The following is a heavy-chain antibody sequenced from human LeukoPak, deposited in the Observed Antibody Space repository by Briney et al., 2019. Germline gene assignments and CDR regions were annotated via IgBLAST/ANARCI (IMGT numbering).Heavy chain of an antibody. CDR2: ISSSSSYI. Sequence: GGSLRLSCAASGFTFSSYSMNWVRQAPGKGLEWVSSISSSSSYIYYADSVKGRFTISRDNAKSSLYLQMNSLRAEDTAVYYCARDRNCGGDCYADYWGQGTLVTVSS. V-gene: IGHV3-21*01. J-gene: IGHJ4*02. D-gene: IGHD2-21*02. CDR3: ARDRNCGGDCYADY. CDR1: GFTFSSYS.